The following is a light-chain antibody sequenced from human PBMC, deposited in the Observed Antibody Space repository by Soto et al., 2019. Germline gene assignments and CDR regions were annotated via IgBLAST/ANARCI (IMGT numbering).Light chain of an antibody. CDR1: SSDVGAYNY. Sequence: QSALTQPASVSGSPGQSITISCTGTSSDVGAYNYVSWYQQYPGRAPKVIIFEVRKRPSGVSTRFSGSKSADTASLTISGLQAEDEADYYCSSYRISTTFVFGTGTKVTVL. J-gene: IGLJ1*01. V-gene: IGLV2-14*01. CDR2: EVR. CDR3: SSYRISTTFV.